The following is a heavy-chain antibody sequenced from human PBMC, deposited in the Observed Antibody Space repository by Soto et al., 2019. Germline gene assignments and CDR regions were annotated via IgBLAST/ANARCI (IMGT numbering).Heavy chain of an antibody. Sequence: QGQLQESGPGLVKPSQTLSLTCTVSGGSISSGGYYWNWIRQLPGKGLEWIGYIYYSGSTYSSPSRKSRVTMSVDTSKNHCALTVSSLTAADMAVCFCARGTCGYSFVTPRELDYWGQGTLATVSS. CDR3: ARGTCGYSFVTPRELDY. CDR1: GGSISSGGYY. D-gene: IGHD5-18*01. V-gene: IGHV4-31*03. J-gene: IGHJ4*02. CDR2: IYYSGST.